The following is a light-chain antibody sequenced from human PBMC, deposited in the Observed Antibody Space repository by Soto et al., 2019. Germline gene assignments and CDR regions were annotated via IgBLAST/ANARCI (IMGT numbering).Light chain of an antibody. CDR1: QSISSY. J-gene: IGKJ2*01. V-gene: IGKV1-39*01. CDR2: AAS. Sequence: DIQMTQSPSSLSASVRDRVTITCRASQSISSYLNWYQQKPGKAPNLLIYAASSLYSGVPSRFSGSGSGTDFTLTISSLQPEDFATYYCQQSYSTPRTFGQGTKLEIK. CDR3: QQSYSTPRT.